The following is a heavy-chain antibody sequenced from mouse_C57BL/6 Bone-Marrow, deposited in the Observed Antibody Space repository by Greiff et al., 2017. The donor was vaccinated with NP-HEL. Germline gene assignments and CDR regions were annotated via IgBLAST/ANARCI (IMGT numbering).Heavy chain of an antibody. V-gene: IGHV1-81*01. J-gene: IGHJ1*03. Sequence: QVQLQQSGAELARPGASVKLSCKASGYTFTSYGISWVKQRTGQGLEWIGEIYPRSGNTYYNEKFKGKATMTADKSSSTAYMELRSLTSEDSAVYFCAGLYYWYFDVWGTGTTVTVSS. CDR2: IYPRSGNT. D-gene: IGHD6-1*01. CDR3: AGLYYWYFDV. CDR1: GYTFTSYG.